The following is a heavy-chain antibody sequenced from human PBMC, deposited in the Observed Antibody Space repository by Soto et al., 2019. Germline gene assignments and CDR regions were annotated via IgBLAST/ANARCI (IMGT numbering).Heavy chain of an antibody. D-gene: IGHD6-13*01. CDR3: ARRGPGTYFDY. Sequence: EVQLLDSGGGLVQPGGSLRLSCAASGFTFSSYAMNWVRQAPGKGLEWVSVISGSGGSTYYADSVKGRFTSYRDNSKKTLYLQMNSLRAEDTAVYYCARRGPGTYFDYWGQGTLVTVSS. J-gene: IGHJ4*02. CDR2: ISGSGGST. V-gene: IGHV3-23*01. CDR1: GFTFSSYA.